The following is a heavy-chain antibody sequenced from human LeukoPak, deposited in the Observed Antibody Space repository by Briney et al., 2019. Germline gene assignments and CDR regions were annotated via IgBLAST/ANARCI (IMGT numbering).Heavy chain of an antibody. CDR3: ASHYYDSSGFYYIEDY. CDR2: MHYSGST. J-gene: IGHJ4*02. Sequence: PSETLSLTCTVSGGSISSSIYYWGWIRQPPGKGLEWIGSMHYSGSTQYNPSLKSRVTISVDTSKNQYSLKLNSVTAADTAVYYCASHYYDSSGFYYIEDYWGQGTLVTVSS. V-gene: IGHV4-39*01. CDR1: GGSISSSIYY. D-gene: IGHD3-22*01.